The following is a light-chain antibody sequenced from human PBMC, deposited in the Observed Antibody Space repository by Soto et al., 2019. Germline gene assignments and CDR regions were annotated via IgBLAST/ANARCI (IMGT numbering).Light chain of an antibody. CDR1: QSISVW. CDR3: LQYNSYPFT. Sequence: DIQMTHSPSTLSASVGDRVTITFRDSQSISVWVAWYQQKPGKAPKRLIYAASSLQSGVPSRFSGSGSGTEFTLTISSLQPEDFATYYCLQYNSYPFTFGQGTRLEIK. V-gene: IGKV1-5*01. J-gene: IGKJ5*01. CDR2: AAS.